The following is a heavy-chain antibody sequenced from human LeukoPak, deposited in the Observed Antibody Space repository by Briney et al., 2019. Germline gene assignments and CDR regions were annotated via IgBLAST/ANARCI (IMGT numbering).Heavy chain of an antibody. CDR1: GGSISSYY. J-gene: IGHJ4*02. D-gene: IGHD3-22*01. V-gene: IGHV4-59*01. Sequence: SETLSLTCTVSGGSISSYYWSWIRQPPGKGLEWIGYIYYSGSSNYNPSLKSRVTISVDTSKNQFSLKLSSVTAADTAVYYCARRSYYDSSGYYGSLFDYWGQGALVTVSS. CDR2: IYYSGSS. CDR3: ARRSYYDSSGYYGSLFDY.